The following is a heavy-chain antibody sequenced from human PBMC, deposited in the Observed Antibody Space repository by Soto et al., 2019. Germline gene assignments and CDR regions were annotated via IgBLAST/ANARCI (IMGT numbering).Heavy chain of an antibody. J-gene: IGHJ5*02. Sequence: SESLSLTCAVYGGSFSGYYWSWIRQPPGKGLEWIGEINHSGSTNYNPSLKSRVTISVDTSKNQFSLKLSSVTAADTAVYYCARWGLNWFDPWGQGTLVTVSS. D-gene: IGHD3-16*01. V-gene: IGHV4-34*01. CDR3: ARWGLNWFDP. CDR2: INHSGST. CDR1: GGSFSGYY.